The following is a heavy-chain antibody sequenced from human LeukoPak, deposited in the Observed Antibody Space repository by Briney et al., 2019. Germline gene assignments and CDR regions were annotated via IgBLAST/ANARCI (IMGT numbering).Heavy chain of an antibody. J-gene: IGHJ4*02. CDR2: IYSGGST. V-gene: IGHV3-53*01. D-gene: IGHD3-22*01. Sequence: PGGSLRLSCAASGFTVSSNYMSWVRQAPGKGLEWVSVIYSGGSTYYADSVKGRFTISRDNSKNTLYLQMNSLRAEDTAVYYCARTGDSSGYYPFDYWGQGTLVTVSS. CDR1: GFTVSSNY. CDR3: ARTGDSSGYYPFDY.